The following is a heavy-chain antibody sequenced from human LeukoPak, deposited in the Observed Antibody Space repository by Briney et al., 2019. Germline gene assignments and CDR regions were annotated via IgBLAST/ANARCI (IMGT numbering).Heavy chain of an antibody. J-gene: IGHJ4*02. V-gene: IGHV3-7*01. CDR2: IKQDGSEK. CDR3: AKDSWEVGATSEIDY. CDR1: GFTFSSYW. D-gene: IGHD1-26*01. Sequence: PGGSLRLSCAASGFTFSSYWMSWVRQAPGKGLEWVANIKQDGSEKYYVDSVKGRFTISRDNPKNTLYLQVNSLRAEDTAVYYCAKDSWEVGATSEIDYWGQGTLVTVSS.